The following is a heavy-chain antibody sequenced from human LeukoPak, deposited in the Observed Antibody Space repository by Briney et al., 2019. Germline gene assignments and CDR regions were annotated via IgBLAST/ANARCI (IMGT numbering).Heavy chain of an antibody. J-gene: IGHJ4*02. CDR1: GGSISSYY. D-gene: IGHD3-16*02. CDR3: ARLEVTPNDRYYFEY. Sequence: SETLSLTCTVSGGSISSYYWSWIRQPPGKGLEWIGYIYYSGSTSYNPSLKSRVTISVDTSKNQFSLNLTSVTAADTAVYYCARLEVTPNDRYYFEYWGQGTLVTVSS. V-gene: IGHV4-59*08. CDR2: IYYSGST.